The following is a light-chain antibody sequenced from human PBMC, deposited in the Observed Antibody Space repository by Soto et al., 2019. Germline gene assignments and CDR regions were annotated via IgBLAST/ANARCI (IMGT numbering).Light chain of an antibody. V-gene: IGLV1-44*01. CDR2: SNN. CDR1: SSNIGAHYD. Sequence: QSVLTQPPSVSGAPGQRVTISCTGSSSNIGAHYDVHWYQQLPGTAPKLLIYSNNQRPSGVPDRFSGSKSGTSASLAISGLQSEDEADYYCAAWDDSLNGRVFGGGTKLTVL. CDR3: AAWDDSLNGRV. J-gene: IGLJ2*01.